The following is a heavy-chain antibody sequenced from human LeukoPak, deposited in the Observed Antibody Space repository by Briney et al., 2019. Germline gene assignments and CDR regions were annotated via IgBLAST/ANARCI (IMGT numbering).Heavy chain of an antibody. CDR3: ARASGSYYDFDY. CDR2: IGLAGDT. D-gene: IGHD3-10*01. V-gene: IGHV3-13*04. Sequence: GGSLKLSCAASGFTFSSYDMHWVRQTTGKGLEWVSAIGLAGDTYYPGSVRGRFTISRENAKNSLYLQMNSLRAGDTAVYYCARASGSYYDFDYWGQGTLVTVSS. CDR1: GFTFSSYD. J-gene: IGHJ4*02.